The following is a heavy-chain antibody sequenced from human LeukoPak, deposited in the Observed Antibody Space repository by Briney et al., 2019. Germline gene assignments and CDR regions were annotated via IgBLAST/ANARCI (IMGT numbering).Heavy chain of an antibody. D-gene: IGHD3-3*01. Sequence: SETLSLTCAVYGGSFSGYYWSWIRQPPGKGLEWIGEINHSGSTNYNPSLKSRVAISVDTSKNQFSLKLSSVTAADTAVYYCARGSFKPIYYDFWSGRSYYYYGMDVWGQGTTVTVSS. CDR2: INHSGST. V-gene: IGHV4-34*01. CDR3: ARGSFKPIYYDFWSGRSYYYYGMDV. J-gene: IGHJ6*02. CDR1: GGSFSGYY.